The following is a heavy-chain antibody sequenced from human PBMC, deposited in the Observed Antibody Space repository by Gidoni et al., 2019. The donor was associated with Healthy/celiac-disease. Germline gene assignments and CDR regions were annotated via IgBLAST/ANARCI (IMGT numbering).Heavy chain of an antibody. CDR2: ISGSGGST. J-gene: IGHJ4*02. CDR3: AKPSGGSGWYFAY. D-gene: IGHD6-19*01. CDR1: GFPFSSYA. Sequence: EVQLLVSGGGLVQPGGSLRLSCAASGFPFSSYAMSWVRQAPGKGLEWVSAISGSGGSTYYADSVKGRFTISRDNSKNTLYLQMNSLRAEDTAVYYCAKPSGGSGWYFAYWGQGTLVTVSS. V-gene: IGHV3-23*01.